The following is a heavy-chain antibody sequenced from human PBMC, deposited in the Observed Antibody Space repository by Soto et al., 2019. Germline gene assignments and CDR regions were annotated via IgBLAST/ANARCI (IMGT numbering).Heavy chain of an antibody. CDR1: GGSIISYY. J-gene: IGHJ4*02. CDR3: ARESRSWYGSIWDY. V-gene: IGHV4-59*12. CDR2: IYYSGGT. D-gene: IGHD6-13*01. Sequence: PSETLSLTCTVSGGSIISYYWSWIRQPPGKGLEWIGYIYYSGGTNYNPSLKSRVTISVDTSKNQFSLKLSSVTAADTAVYYCARESRSWYGSIWDYWGQGTLVTVS.